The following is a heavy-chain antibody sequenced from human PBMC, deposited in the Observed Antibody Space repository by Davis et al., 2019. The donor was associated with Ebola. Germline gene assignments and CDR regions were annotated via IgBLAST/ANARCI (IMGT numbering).Heavy chain of an antibody. CDR3: ARFGHGAY. CDR1: GDSISGHY. J-gene: IGHJ4*02. V-gene: IGHV4-59*11. Sequence: PSETLSLTCTVSGDSISGHYWNWFRQPPGKGLEWIGFISGSGRTSHNPSITSRITISADTSKNQFSLNLSSVTAADTAVYFCARFGHGAYWGQGTLVTVSS. CDR2: ISGSGRT. D-gene: IGHD3-16*01.